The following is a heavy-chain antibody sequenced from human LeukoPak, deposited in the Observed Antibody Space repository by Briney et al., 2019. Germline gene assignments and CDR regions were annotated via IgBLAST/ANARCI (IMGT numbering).Heavy chain of an antibody. CDR2: MNPNSGNP. D-gene: IGHD6-19*01. CDR1: GYTFTSYD. CDR3: ARELGSCSGWYWGSYYYGMDV. V-gene: IGHV1-8*01. J-gene: IGHJ6*02. Sequence: ASVKVSCKASGYTFTSYDINWVRQATGQGLEWMGWMNPNSGNPGYAQKFQGRVTMTRNTHISTAYMELSSLRSDDTAVYYCARELGSCSGWYWGSYYYGMDVWGQGTTVTVSS.